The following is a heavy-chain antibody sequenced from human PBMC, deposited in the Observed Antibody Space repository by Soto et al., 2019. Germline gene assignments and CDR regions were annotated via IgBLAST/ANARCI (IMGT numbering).Heavy chain of an antibody. Sequence: NPSETLSLTCTVSGGSITSGYWTWIRQSPTKGLEWIGHVYNSGSTNYNPSLKSRITISEDTSKNQFSLKVRSVTTADTGVYYCARLNDGSASYWFDPWGQGTLVTVSS. CDR2: VYNSGST. J-gene: IGHJ5*02. V-gene: IGHV4-59*12. CDR1: GGSITSGY. D-gene: IGHD3-10*01. CDR3: ARLNDGSASYWFDP.